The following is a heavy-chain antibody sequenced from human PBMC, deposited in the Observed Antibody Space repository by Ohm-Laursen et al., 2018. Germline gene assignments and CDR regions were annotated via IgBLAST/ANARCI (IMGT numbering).Heavy chain of an antibody. Sequence: SDTLSLTCTVSGGSISSGGYYWSWIRQPAGKGLEWIGRIHTSGSTNYNPSLKSRVTMSVGTSKNQFPLKLSSVTAADTAVYYCARDKDIGGAPDYWGQGALVTVSS. V-gene: IGHV4-61*02. J-gene: IGHJ4*02. CDR2: IHTSGST. CDR3: ARDKDIGGAPDY. D-gene: IGHD5-12*01. CDR1: GGSISSGGYY.